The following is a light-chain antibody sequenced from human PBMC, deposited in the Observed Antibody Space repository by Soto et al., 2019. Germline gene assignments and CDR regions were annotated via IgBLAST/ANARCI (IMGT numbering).Light chain of an antibody. CDR2: AAS. CDR1: QSISNY. J-gene: IGKJ4*01. CDR3: QYYNNWLAT. V-gene: IGKV1-39*02. Sequence: DIQMTQSPSSLSASVGDRVTITCRASQSISNYLDWYQQKPGKAPKLLIYAASSLQSGVPSRFSGSGSGTDFTLTISSLQSEDFTIYYCQYYNNWLATFGGGTKVDIK.